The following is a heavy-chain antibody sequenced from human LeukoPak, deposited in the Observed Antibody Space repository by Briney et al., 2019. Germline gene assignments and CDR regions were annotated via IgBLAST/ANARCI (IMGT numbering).Heavy chain of an antibody. J-gene: IGHJ4*02. V-gene: IGHV3-48*04. CDR2: ISSSGSTI. CDR3: AREEAAAGTDY. CDR1: GFTFSSYS. Sequence: PGGSLRLSCTASGFTFSSYSMNWVRQAPGKGLEGVSYISSSGSTIYYADSVKGRFTISRDNAKNSLYLQMNSLRAEDTAVYYCAREEAAAGTDYWGQGTLVTVSA. D-gene: IGHD6-13*01.